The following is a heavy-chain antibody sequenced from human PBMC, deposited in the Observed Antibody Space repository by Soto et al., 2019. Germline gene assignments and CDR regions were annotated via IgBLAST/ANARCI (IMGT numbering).Heavy chain of an antibody. J-gene: IGHJ3*02. Sequence: QVQLVESGGGVVQPGRSLRLSCAASGFTFSSYGMHWVRQAPGKGLEWVAVISYDGSNKYYADSVKGRFTISRDNSKNTLYLQMNSLRAEDTAVYYCAKDLVRATVTTSRFDAFDTWGQGTMVTVSS. CDR3: AKDLVRATVTTSRFDAFDT. CDR1: GFTFSSYG. D-gene: IGHD4-17*01. V-gene: IGHV3-30*18. CDR2: ISYDGSNK.